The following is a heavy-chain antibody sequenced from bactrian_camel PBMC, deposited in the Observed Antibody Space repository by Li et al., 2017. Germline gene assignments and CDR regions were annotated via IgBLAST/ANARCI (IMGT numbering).Heavy chain of an antibody. J-gene: IGHJ4*01. CDR2: LKWDGTEQ. V-gene: IGHV3-1*01. Sequence: VQLVESGGGLVQPGGSLRLSCSASGSTNTYWWMGWARQTPGKGLEWVSTLKWDGTEQYYADFIKGRFTISRDNAMYTLYLQLNGLKTEDTACITVHTVIVRREITTGATGPRSPSP. CDR3: HTVIVRREITT. CDR1: GSTNTYWW. D-gene: IGHD2*01.